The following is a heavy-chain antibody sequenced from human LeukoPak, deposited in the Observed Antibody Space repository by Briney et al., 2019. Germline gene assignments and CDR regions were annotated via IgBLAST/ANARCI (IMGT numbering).Heavy chain of an antibody. CDR3: VNQVVMGALEH. CDR1: GFTFSSYS. J-gene: IGHJ1*01. Sequence: GGSLTLSCSASGFTFSSYSMHWVRQAPGKGLEYLSAISSNGGNTYYADSVWGRFTTSRDNSKNTLYLQMSSLRPEDTAAYYCVNQVVMGALEHWGQGTLVTVSS. D-gene: IGHD2-21*01. V-gene: IGHV3-64D*09. CDR2: ISSNGGNT.